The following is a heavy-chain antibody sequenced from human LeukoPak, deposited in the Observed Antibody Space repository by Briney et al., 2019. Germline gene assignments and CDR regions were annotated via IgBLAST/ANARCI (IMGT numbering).Heavy chain of an antibody. J-gene: IGHJ4*02. Sequence: ASVKVSCKASGYTFTGYYMHWVRQAPGQGLEWMGWINPNSGGTNYAQKFQGRVTMTRDTSISTAYMELSSLRSEDTAVYYCARYYYDSSGLSFDYWGQGTLVTVSS. V-gene: IGHV1-2*02. CDR3: ARYYYDSSGLSFDY. D-gene: IGHD3-22*01. CDR1: GYTFTGYY. CDR2: INPNSGGT.